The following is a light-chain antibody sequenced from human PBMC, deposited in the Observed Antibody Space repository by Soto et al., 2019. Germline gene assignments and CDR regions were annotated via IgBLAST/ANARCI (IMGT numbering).Light chain of an antibody. CDR3: QQYNSWWT. CDR1: QSVNSN. J-gene: IGKJ1*01. V-gene: IGKV3-15*01. CDR2: GAS. Sequence: EIVMTQSPATLSVSPGERATLSCRASQSVNSNLAWYQQKPDQAPRLLISGASTRATGIPASFSGSGSETEFTLTIRSLQSEDFAVYYCQQYNSWWTFGQGTKVEMK.